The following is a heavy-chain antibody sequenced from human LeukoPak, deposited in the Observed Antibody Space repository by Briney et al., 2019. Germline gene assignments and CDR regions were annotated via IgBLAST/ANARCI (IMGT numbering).Heavy chain of an antibody. V-gene: IGHV4-39*01. Sequence: PSETLSLTCTVSGDSISGSGYYWGWIHQPPGKGLQWIGSIYYTGSTHYDASLKSRVTIAVDTSKNQFSLKLNSVTAADTAVYYCARPYNSGWFGGGFDSWGQGTLVTVSS. CDR3: ARPYNSGWFGGGFDS. CDR1: GDSISGSGYY. CDR2: IYYTGST. J-gene: IGHJ4*02. D-gene: IGHD6-19*01.